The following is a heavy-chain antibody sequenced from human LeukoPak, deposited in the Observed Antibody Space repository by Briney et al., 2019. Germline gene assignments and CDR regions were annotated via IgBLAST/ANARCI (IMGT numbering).Heavy chain of an antibody. J-gene: IGHJ4*02. CDR1: GXTFSSYA. V-gene: IGHV3-23*01. Sequence: PGGSLRLSCAASGXTFSSYAMSWVRQAPGKGLEWVSAIRGSGGITFYADSVKGRFTISRDNSKNTLYLQMSSLRAEDTAVYYCAREGYYGSGTYFDYWGQGTLVTVSS. CDR2: IRGSGGIT. CDR3: AREGYYGSGTYFDY. D-gene: IGHD3-10*01.